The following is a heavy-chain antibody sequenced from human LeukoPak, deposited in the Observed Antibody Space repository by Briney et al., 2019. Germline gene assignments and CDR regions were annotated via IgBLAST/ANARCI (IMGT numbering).Heavy chain of an antibody. CDR3: AIISAAAGLYYYYYMDV. D-gene: IGHD6-13*01. Sequence: GASVKVSCKASGYTFTGYYMHWVRQAPGQGLEWMGWINPNSGGTNYAQKFQGRVTMTRDTSISTAYMELSRLRSDDTAVYYCAIISAAAGLYYYYYMDVWGKGTTVTVSS. J-gene: IGHJ6*03. CDR2: INPNSGGT. V-gene: IGHV1-2*02. CDR1: GYTFTGYY.